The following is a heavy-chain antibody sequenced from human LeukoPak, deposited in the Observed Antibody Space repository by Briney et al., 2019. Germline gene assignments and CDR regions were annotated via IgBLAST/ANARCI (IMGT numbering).Heavy chain of an antibody. Sequence: PGGSLRLSCAASGFAFSSYAMSWVRQAPGKGLEWVSAISGSGVRTYYADSVKGRFTISRDNAGNSLYLQMNSLGVDDTAVYYCARTSAVGPTTGAFDFWGQGTMVSVS. CDR1: GFAFSSYA. D-gene: IGHD1-26*01. CDR3: ARTSAVGPTTGAFDF. V-gene: IGHV3-23*01. CDR2: ISGSGVRT. J-gene: IGHJ3*01.